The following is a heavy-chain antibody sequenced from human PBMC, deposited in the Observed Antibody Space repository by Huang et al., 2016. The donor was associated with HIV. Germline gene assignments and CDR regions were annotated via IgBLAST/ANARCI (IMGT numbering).Heavy chain of an antibody. D-gene: IGHD2-8*01. CDR3: TRGHCTAYPPLGY. Sequence: QVRLEQSGAEVKKPGASVKVSCKAIEYTFISYDINWVRQDTGQGLEWMGWMNTKSANTGYAQKFQSRVTMNRNAAINTAYKELNSLNSDDTAVYYCTRGHCTAYPPLGYWGQGTLVTVSS. J-gene: IGHJ4*02. V-gene: IGHV1-8*01. CDR1: EYTFISYD. CDR2: MNTKSANT.